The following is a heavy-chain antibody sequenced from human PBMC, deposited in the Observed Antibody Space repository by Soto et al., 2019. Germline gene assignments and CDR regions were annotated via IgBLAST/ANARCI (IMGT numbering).Heavy chain of an antibody. V-gene: IGHV4-34*01. D-gene: IGHD2-15*01. CDR1: GGSFSGYY. CDR2: INHSGST. J-gene: IGHJ4*02. CDR3: ARHRIDCSGGSCYSIALDY. Sequence: SETLSLTCAVYGGSFSGYYWSWIRQPPGKGLEWIGEINHSGSTNYNPSLKSRVTISVDTSKNQFSLKLSSVTAADTAVYYCARHRIDCSGGSCYSIALDYWGQGTLVTVSS.